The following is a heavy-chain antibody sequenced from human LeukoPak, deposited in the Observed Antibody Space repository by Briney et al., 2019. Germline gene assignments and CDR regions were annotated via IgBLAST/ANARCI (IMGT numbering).Heavy chain of an antibody. CDR3: TTDRRF. Sequence: EPGGSLRLSCVASGFTLSDDWMGWVRQIPGKGLEWVGRVKSKSDGGTIEYSAPVKGRFTISSDDSKNTLYLQMNSLKTEDTAIYYCTTDRRFWGQGTLVTVSP. D-gene: IGHD3-16*01. V-gene: IGHV3-15*01. CDR2: VKSKSDGGTI. J-gene: IGHJ4*02. CDR1: GFTLSDDW.